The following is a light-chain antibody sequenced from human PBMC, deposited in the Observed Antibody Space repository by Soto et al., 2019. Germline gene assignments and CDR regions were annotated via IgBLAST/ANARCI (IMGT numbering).Light chain of an antibody. V-gene: IGKV1-39*01. CDR3: QQTLSFPPT. Sequence: DMQMTQSPSSLSASVGDRVSITCRSSQNISNYLHWYQQRPGKAPKLLIYAASNLRSGVPSRFSGSGSGTDFTLTISSLQSEDFATYYCQQTLSFPPTFGQGTKVDIK. J-gene: IGKJ1*01. CDR1: QNISNY. CDR2: AAS.